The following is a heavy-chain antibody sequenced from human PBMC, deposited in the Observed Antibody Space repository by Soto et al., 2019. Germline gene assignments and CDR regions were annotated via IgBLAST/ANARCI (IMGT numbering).Heavy chain of an antibody. Sequence: SETLSLTCTVSGGSISSYYWIWIRQPPGKGLEWIGFISYSGSTYYSTSLKSRVTISVDTSKNQFSLNLSFVTAADTAVYYCAKMGTPATGLYFFDYWGQGSLVTVSP. CDR1: GGSISSYY. V-gene: IGHV4-59*08. CDR3: AKMGTPATGLYFFDY. CDR2: ISYSGST. J-gene: IGHJ4*02. D-gene: IGHD2-15*01.